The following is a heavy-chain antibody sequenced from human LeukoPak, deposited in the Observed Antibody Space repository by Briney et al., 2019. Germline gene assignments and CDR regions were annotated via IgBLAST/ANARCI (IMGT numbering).Heavy chain of an antibody. CDR3: ARHQETTDY. CDR1: GGTFSSYA. CDR2: IIPIFGTA. D-gene: IGHD1-7*01. J-gene: IGHJ4*02. V-gene: IGHV1-69*05. Sequence: GSSVKVSCTASGGTFSSYAISWVRQAPGQGLEWMGGIIPIFGTANYAQKCQGRVTITTDESTSTAYMELSSLRSEDTAVYYCARHQETTDYWGQGTLVTVSS.